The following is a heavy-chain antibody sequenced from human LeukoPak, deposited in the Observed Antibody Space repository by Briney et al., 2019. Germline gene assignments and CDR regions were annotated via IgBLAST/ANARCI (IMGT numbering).Heavy chain of an antibody. CDR2: IHPADSDT. Sequence: GESVQISCQGSGYSFNTYWIGWVRQMPGKGLEWMGIIHPADSDTRYSPSFQGQVTISADKSIGTTYLQWSSLKASDTAMYYCATRPYYDGSGSYWLYWGQGTLVTVSS. CDR3: ATRPYYDGSGSYWLY. J-gene: IGHJ4*02. D-gene: IGHD3-22*01. CDR1: GYSFNTYW. V-gene: IGHV5-51*01.